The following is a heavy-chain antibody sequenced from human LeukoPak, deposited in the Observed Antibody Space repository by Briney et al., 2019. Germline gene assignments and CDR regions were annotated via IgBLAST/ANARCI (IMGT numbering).Heavy chain of an antibody. CDR1: GDSIRSRSYY. CDR3: AREGPMFDSESYSKSLGY. D-gene: IGHD3-10*01. CDR2: IHHSGTT. J-gene: IGHJ4*02. V-gene: IGHV4-39*07. Sequence: SETLSLTCTVSGDSIRSRSYYWAWIRQPPGKGLEFIASIHHSGTTYYNPALKSRVTISVDTSKNQFSLKVNSVTAADTAVYYCAREGPMFDSESYSKSLGYWGQGILVAVSS.